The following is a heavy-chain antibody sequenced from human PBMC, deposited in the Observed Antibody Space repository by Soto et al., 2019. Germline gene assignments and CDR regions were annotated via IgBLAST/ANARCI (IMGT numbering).Heavy chain of an antibody. CDR2: LKNKADGYTA. CDR3: ARRAESRMEFDY. Sequence: PGGSLRLSCAASGFTSSDHYMEWVRQAPGKGLEWVGRLKNKADGYTAECAASVKGRFTVSGDDSMNFLFLQMNRLKTEDTAVYYCARRAESRMEFDYWGRGTLVTVSS. D-gene: IGHD1-1*01. J-gene: IGHJ4*02. V-gene: IGHV3-72*01. CDR1: GFTSSDHY.